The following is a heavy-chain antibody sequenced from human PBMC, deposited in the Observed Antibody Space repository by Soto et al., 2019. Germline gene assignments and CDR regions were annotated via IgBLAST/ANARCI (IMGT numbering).Heavy chain of an antibody. CDR1: GGTFSSYT. Sequence: QVQLVQSGAEVKKPGSSVKVSCKASGGTFSSYTISWVRQAPGQGLEWMGRIIPILGIPNYAQKFQGRVTITAAKSPSTADMERSSLRSEDTAVYYCARFRGSYGMDVWGQGTTVTVSS. J-gene: IGHJ6*02. V-gene: IGHV1-69*02. CDR3: ARFRGSYGMDV. CDR2: IIPILGIP. D-gene: IGHD3-10*01.